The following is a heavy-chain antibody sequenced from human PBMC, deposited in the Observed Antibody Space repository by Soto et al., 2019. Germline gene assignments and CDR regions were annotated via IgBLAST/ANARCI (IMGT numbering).Heavy chain of an antibody. D-gene: IGHD2-15*01. CDR1: GYTFTSYA. Sequence: QVQLVQSGAEVKKPGASVKVSCKASGYTFTSYAMHWVRQAPGQRLEWMGWINAGNGNTKYSQKFQGRVTITRDTSASTAYMELSSLRSEDTAVYYCARGYGLLGYCNGGSCYLFDPWGQGTLVTVSS. V-gene: IGHV1-3*01. CDR3: ARGYGLLGYCNGGSCYLFDP. CDR2: INAGNGNT. J-gene: IGHJ5*02.